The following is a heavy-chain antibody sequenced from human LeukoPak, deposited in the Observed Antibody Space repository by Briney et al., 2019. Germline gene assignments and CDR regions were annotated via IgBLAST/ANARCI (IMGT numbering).Heavy chain of an antibody. CDR2: MNPNSGNT. Sequence: EASVKVSCKASGYTFTSYDINWVRQATGQGLEWMGWMNPNSGNTGYAQKFQGRVTITRNTSISTAYMELSSLRSEDTAVYYCARGHPPANYYYYYMDVWGKGTTVTVSS. CDR1: GYTFTSYD. J-gene: IGHJ6*03. V-gene: IGHV1-8*03. CDR3: ARGHPPANYYYYYMDV.